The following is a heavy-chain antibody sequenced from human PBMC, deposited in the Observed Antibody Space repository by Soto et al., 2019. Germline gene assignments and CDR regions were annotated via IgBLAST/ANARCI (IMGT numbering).Heavy chain of an antibody. Sequence: QVQLVESGGGVVQSGRSLRLSCAASGFTFGHYAMHWVRQAPGKGLEWVAVISYESTKKYYVASVEGRFTISRDNYKNTLYLQINRLTTEDTAVYYCARENYGDHYFEYWGQGTLVPVSS. J-gene: IGHJ4*02. CDR3: ARENYGDHYFEY. CDR1: GFTFGHYA. D-gene: IGHD4-17*01. V-gene: IGHV3-30-3*01. CDR2: ISYESTKK.